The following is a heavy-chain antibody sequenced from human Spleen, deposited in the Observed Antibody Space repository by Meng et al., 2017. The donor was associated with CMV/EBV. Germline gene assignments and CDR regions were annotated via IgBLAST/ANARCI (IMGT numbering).Heavy chain of an antibody. Sequence: SGGTFSSYAISWVRQAPGQGLEWMGGIIPILGIANYAQKFQGRVTITADKSTSTAYMELSSLRSEDTAVYYCARDFWSGHYYYGMDVWGQGTMVTVSS. CDR2: IIPILGIA. J-gene: IGHJ6*02. D-gene: IGHD3-3*01. CDR3: ARDFWSGHYYYGMDV. V-gene: IGHV1-69*10. CDR1: GGTFSSYA.